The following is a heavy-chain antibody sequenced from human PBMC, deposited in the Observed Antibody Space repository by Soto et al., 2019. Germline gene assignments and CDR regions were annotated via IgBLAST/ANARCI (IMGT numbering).Heavy chain of an antibody. J-gene: IGHJ6*02. D-gene: IGHD3-9*01. Sequence: ASVKVSCKASGYTFTSYYMHWVRQAPGQGLEWMGIINPSGGSTSYAQKFQGRVTMTRDTSTSTVYMELSSLRSEDTAVYYCARAEPVLRYFDWLTSRPYHGMDVWGQGTTVTVSS. CDR2: INPSGGST. V-gene: IGHV1-46*01. CDR3: ARAEPVLRYFDWLTSRPYHGMDV. CDR1: GYTFTSYY.